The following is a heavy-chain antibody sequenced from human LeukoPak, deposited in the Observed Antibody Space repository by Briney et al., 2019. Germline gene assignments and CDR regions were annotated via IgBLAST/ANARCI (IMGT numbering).Heavy chain of an antibody. CDR3: ARAGLGGYGGTPLRLAFDI. V-gene: IGHV6-1*01. J-gene: IGHJ3*02. Sequence: SQALSLTCGISGDSVSSNNGAWKWIRQSPSRGLEWLGRTYYRSKWYNDYAGSMKGRITISPDTSKNQFSLQLNSVTPEDTAVYYCARAGLGGYGGTPLRLAFDIWSQGTMVTVSS. CDR2: TYYRSKWYN. CDR1: GDSVSSNNGA. D-gene: IGHD4-23*01.